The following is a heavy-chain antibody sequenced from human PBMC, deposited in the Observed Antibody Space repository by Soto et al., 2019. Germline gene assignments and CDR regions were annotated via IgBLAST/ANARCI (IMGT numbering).Heavy chain of an antibody. CDR2: IYSGGST. J-gene: IGHJ6*02. Sequence: LRLSCAASGFSVSSSDMSWVRQVPGEGLEWVSVIYSGGSTHDADYVKGRFSVSRDTSKNTVDLQMNSLRVDDTAVYYCGTSSRKDYHFAMDVWGQGTAVTVSS. V-gene: IGHV3-53*01. CDR3: GTSSRKDYHFAMDV. CDR1: GFSVSSSD. D-gene: IGHD6-6*01.